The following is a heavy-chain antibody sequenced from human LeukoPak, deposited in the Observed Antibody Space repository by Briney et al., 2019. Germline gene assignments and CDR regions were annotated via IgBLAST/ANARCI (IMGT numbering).Heavy chain of an antibody. J-gene: IGHJ6*02. D-gene: IGHD6-13*01. Sequence: PSETLSLTCTVSGGSISSYYWSWIRQPAGKGLEWIGRIYSSGSYNYNPSLKSRVTMSVDTSKNQFSLRLSSVTAADTAVYYCARLFPAAGTPYCYIMDVWGQGTTVTVSS. CDR1: GGSISSYY. V-gene: IGHV4-4*07. CDR2: IYSSGSY. CDR3: ARLFPAAGTPYCYIMDV.